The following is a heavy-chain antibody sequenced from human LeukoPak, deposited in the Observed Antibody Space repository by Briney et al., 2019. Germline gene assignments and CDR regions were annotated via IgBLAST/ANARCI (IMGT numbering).Heavy chain of an antibody. CDR3: ARRVDSGFSFDF. Sequence: GESLKISGKGSGYSFTSYWIAWVRQMRGKGLEWMGIIYAGDSDTRYSPSFQGQVTISADRSISTAYLQWSSLKASDTAMYYCARRVDSGFSFDFWGQGTLVTVSS. V-gene: IGHV5-51*01. D-gene: IGHD3-22*01. CDR2: IYAGDSDT. J-gene: IGHJ4*02. CDR1: GYSFTSYW.